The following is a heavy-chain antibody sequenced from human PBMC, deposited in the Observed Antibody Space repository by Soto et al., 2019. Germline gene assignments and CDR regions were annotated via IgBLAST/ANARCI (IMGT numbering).Heavy chain of an antibody. V-gene: IGHV4-31*03. D-gene: IGHD3-22*01. J-gene: IGHJ5*02. CDR3: AREGLDYYDSSGYTNT. CDR1: GGSISRGGYY. CDR2: IYYSGST. Sequence: QVQLQESGPGLVKPSQTLSLTCTVSGGSISRGGYYWSWLRQPPGQGLEWIGYIYYSGSTYYNPFLKSRVTISVDTSKNQFSLKLSSVTAADTAVYYCAREGLDYYDSSGYTNTWGQGTLVTVSS.